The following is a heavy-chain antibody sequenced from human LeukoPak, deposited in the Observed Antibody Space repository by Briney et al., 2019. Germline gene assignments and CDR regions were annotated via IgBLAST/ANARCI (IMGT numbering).Heavy chain of an antibody. D-gene: IGHD3-3*01. V-gene: IGHV4-4*07. CDR1: GGSISSYY. J-gene: IGHJ4*02. Sequence: SETLSLTCTVSGGSISSYYWSWIRQPAGKGLEWIGRIYTSGSTNYNPSLKSRVTMSVDTSKNQFSLKLSSVTAADTAVYYCARSQTITIFGVVMSKTFDYWGQGTLVTVSS. CDR3: ARSQTITIFGVVMSKTFDY. CDR2: IYTSGST.